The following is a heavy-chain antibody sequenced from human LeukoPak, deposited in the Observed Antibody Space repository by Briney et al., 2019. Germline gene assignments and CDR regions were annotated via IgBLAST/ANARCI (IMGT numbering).Heavy chain of an antibody. V-gene: IGHV3-23*01. CDR2: ISGSGGST. D-gene: IGHD3-22*01. J-gene: IGHJ4*02. CDR3: AKQEGLIDPPRV. CDR1: GFTLSSYA. Sequence: PGGSLRLSCAASGFTLSSYAMSWVRQAPGKGLEWVSAISGSGGSTYYADSVKGRFTIPRDNSKNTLYLQMNSLRAEDTAVYYCAKQEGLIDPPRVWGQGTLVTVSS.